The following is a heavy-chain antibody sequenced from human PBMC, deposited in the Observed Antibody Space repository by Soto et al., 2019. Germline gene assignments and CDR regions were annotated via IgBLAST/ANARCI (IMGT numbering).Heavy chain of an antibody. CDR2: INPSGGST. V-gene: IGHV1-46*03. J-gene: IGHJ1*01. Sequence: ASVKVSCKACGYTFTSYAMHWVRQAPGQRLEWMGIINPSGGSTSYAQKFQGRVTMTRDTSTSTVYMELSSLRSEDTAVYYCARAYGIAAAWASEYFQHWGQGTLVTVSS. CDR1: GYTFTSYA. D-gene: IGHD6-13*01. CDR3: ARAYGIAAAWASEYFQH.